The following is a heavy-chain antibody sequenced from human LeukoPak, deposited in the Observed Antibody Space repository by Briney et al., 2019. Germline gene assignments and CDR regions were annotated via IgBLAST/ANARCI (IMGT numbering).Heavy chain of an antibody. CDR3: ARAPTGYCSSTSCRYYYYYYMDV. J-gene: IGHJ6*03. V-gene: IGHV4-61*01. CDR2: IYYSGST. CDR1: GGSISSSSYY. D-gene: IGHD2-2*01. Sequence: PSETLSLTCTVSGGSISSSSYYWSWIRQPPGKGLEWIGYIYYSGSTNYNPALKSRVTISVDTSKNQFSLKLSSVTAADTAVYYCARAPTGYCSSTSCRYYYYYYMDVWGKGTTVTVSS.